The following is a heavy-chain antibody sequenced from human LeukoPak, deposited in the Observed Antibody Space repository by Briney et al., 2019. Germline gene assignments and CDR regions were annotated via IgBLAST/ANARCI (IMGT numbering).Heavy chain of an antibody. Sequence: PGGSLRLSCAASGFTFSSYAMSWVRQAPGKGLERVSAISGSGGSTYYADSVKGRFTISRDNSKNTLYLQMNSLRAEDTAVYYCAKEHYGSGSYSGVGPDYWGQGTLVTVSS. D-gene: IGHD3-10*01. CDR1: GFTFSSYA. CDR3: AKEHYGSGSYSGVGPDY. V-gene: IGHV3-23*01. J-gene: IGHJ4*02. CDR2: ISGSGGST.